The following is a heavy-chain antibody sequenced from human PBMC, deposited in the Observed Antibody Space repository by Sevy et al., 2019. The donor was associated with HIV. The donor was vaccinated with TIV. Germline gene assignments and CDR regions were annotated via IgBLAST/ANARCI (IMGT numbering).Heavy chain of an antibody. CDR3: ARVSSIYYDRGYYYAMDV. D-gene: IGHD3-22*01. Sequence: GGSLRLSCAASGFSFNSYDMNWVRQAPGKGLEWVSSISSVSTIIYYGDSVRGRFSISRDNAKKSLYLQMNSLRAEDSAVYFCARVSSIYYDRGYYYAMDVWGQGTTVTVSS. J-gene: IGHJ6*02. CDR2: ISSVSTII. CDR1: GFSFNSYD. V-gene: IGHV3-21*01.